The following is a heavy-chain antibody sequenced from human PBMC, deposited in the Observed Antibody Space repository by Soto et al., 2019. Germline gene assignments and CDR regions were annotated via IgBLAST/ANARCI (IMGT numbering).Heavy chain of an antibody. CDR2: INTNGGST. D-gene: IGHD3-16*01. CDR1: GFTFSNHA. V-gene: IGHV3-64*02. J-gene: IGHJ4*02. Sequence: PGGSLRLSCAASGFTFSNHAMHWVRQAPGKGLECISTINTNGGSTYYADSVKGRFTISRDNSKNTLYLKMGSLRADDMAIYYCARGGGGAALADFDYWGQGALVTVSS. CDR3: ARGGGGAALADFDY.